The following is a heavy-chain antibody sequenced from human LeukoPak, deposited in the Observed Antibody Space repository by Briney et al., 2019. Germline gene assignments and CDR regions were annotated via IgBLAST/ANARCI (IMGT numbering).Heavy chain of an antibody. CDR2: IYYSGGT. V-gene: IGHV4-59*01. CDR3: ARARDGFYDY. Sequence: PSETLSLTCTVSGGSISSYYWSWIRQPPGKGLEWIGYIYYSGGTNYNPSLKSRVTISVDTSKNQFSLKLSSVTAADTAVYYCARARDGFYDYWGQGTLVTVSS. CDR1: GGSISSYY. D-gene: IGHD5-24*01. J-gene: IGHJ4*02.